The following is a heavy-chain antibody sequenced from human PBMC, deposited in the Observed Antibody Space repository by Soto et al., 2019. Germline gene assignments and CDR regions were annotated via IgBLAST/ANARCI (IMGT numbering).Heavy chain of an antibody. CDR1: GGTFSSYA. Sequence: SVQVSCKASGGTFSSYAVSWVRQAPGQGLEWMGGIIPIFGTANYAQKFQGRVTITADKSTSTAYMELSRLRSEETAVYYCARAGDVDTASFTFDYWGQGALVTVS. CDR2: IIPIFGTA. J-gene: IGHJ4*02. CDR3: ARAGDVDTASFTFDY. D-gene: IGHD5-18*01. V-gene: IGHV1-69*06.